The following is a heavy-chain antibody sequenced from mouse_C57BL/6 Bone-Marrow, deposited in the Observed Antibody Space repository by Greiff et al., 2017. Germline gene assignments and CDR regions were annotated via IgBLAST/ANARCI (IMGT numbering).Heavy chain of an antibody. CDR2: IHPNSGST. J-gene: IGHJ3*01. CDR1: GYTFTSYW. Sequence: VQLQQPGAELVKPGASVKLSCKASGYTFTSYWMHWVKQRPGQGLEWIGMIHPNSGSTNYNEKFKSKATLTVDKSSSTAYMQLSSLTSEDSAVYYCARWGDSDYDCSCFAYWGQGTLVTVSA. D-gene: IGHD2-5*01. V-gene: IGHV1-64*01. CDR3: ARWGDSDYDCSCFAY.